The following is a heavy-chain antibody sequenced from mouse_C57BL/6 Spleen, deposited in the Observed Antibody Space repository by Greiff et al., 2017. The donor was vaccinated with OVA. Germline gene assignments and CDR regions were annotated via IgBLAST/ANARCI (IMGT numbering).Heavy chain of an antibody. J-gene: IGHJ3*01. CDR1: GYTFTSYW. CDR3: ARRSRCWFAY. CDR2: IDPSDSYT. V-gene: IGHV1-69*01. Sequence: QVQLQQPGAELVMPGASVKLSCKASGYTFTSYWMHWVKQRPGQGLEWIGKIDPSDSYTNYTQKVKGTFTLTVDKSSSTAYMQLSSVTSEDAAGYYGARRSRCWFAYWGQGTLVTVSA. D-gene: IGHD1-1*01.